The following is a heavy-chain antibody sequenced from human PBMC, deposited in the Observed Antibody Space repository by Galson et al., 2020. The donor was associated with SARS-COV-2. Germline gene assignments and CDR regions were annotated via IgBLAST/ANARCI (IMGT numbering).Heavy chain of an antibody. J-gene: IGHJ6*03. CDR3: ARLSAYGDYGYVGYYYYMDV. V-gene: IGHV5-51*01. D-gene: IGHD4-17*01. Sequence: HGESLKISCKGSGYSFTSYWIGWVRQMPGKGLEWMGIIYPGDSDTRYSPSFQGQVTISADKSISTAYLQWSSLKASDTAMYYCARLSAYGDYGYVGYYYYMDVWGKGTTVTVSS. CDR2: IYPGDSDT. CDR1: GYSFTSYW.